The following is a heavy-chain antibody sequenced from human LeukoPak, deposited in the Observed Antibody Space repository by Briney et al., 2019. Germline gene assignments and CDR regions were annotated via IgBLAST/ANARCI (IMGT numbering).Heavy chain of an antibody. CDR3: AKGRSIDYFDN. CDR2: IYYGGST. CDR1: GDSISSSSYF. J-gene: IGHJ4*02. V-gene: IGHV4-39*01. D-gene: IGHD2-21*01. Sequence: PSETLSLTCTVSGDSISSSSYFCGWIRQPPGKGLEWIGSIYYGGSTYYNRSLKSRVTISIDTSKNQFSLRLSSVTAAETAVYYCAKGRSIDYFDNWGQGTLVTVSS.